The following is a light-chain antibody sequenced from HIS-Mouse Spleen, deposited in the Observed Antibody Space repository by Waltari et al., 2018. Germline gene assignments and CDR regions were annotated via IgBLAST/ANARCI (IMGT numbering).Light chain of an antibody. J-gene: IGLJ1*01. Sequence: QSALTQPASVSGSPGQSITIFCTGTSSDVAGYNYVSWYQQHPGKAPKLMIYDVSNRPSGVSNRFSGSKSGNTASLTISGLQAEDEADYYCSSYTSSSTLVFGTGTKVTVL. V-gene: IGLV2-14*03. CDR1: SSDVAGYNY. CDR3: SSYTSSSTLV. CDR2: DVS.